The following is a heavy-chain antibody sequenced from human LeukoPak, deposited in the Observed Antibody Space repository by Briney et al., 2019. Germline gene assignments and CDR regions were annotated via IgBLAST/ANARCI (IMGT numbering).Heavy chain of an antibody. D-gene: IGHD7-27*01. CDR2: IWYDASNK. V-gene: IGHV3-33*01. CDR1: GFTFSSHG. J-gene: IGHJ6*04. CDR3: VRWGSGKVMDV. Sequence: PGGSLRLSCAASGFTFSSHGMHRVRQAPGKGLEWVAVIWYDASNKYYADSVKGRFTISRDNSKNMLYVEMNSLRAEDTAVYYCVRWGSGKVMDVWGKGTTVTVSP.